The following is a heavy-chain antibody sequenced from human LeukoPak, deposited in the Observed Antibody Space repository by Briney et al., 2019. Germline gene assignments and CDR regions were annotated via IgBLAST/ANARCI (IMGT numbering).Heavy chain of an antibody. CDR3: VISHGYYFDY. CDR2: ISSNGGST. Sequence: PRGSLGLSCSASGFTFSSYAMHWVRQAPGKGLEYVSAISSNGGSTYYADSVKGRFTISRDNSKNTLYLQMSSLRAEDTAVYYCVISHGYYFDYWGQGTLVTVSS. J-gene: IGHJ4*02. V-gene: IGHV3-64D*06. CDR1: GFTFSSYA.